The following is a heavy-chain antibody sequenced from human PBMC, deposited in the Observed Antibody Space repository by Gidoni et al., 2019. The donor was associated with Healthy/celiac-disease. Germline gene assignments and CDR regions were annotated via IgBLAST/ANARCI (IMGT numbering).Heavy chain of an antibody. V-gene: IGHV3-30*03. CDR3: AGGGAGSYFYYYYYMDV. D-gene: IGHD3-10*01. CDR1: GFTFSSYG. J-gene: IGHJ6*03. CDR2: ISYDGSNK. Sequence: QVQLVESGGGVVQPGRSMRLSFAASGFTFSSYGMNWVRQAPGKGLEWVAVISYDGSNKYYADSVKGRFTIARDNSKNTLYLQMNSLRAEDTAVYYCAGGGAGSYFYYYYYMDVWGKGTTVTVSS.